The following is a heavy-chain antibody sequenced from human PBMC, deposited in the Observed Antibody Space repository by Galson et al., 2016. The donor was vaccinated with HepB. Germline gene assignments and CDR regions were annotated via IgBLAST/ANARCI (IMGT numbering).Heavy chain of an antibody. J-gene: IGHJ4*02. CDR2: VSPNGNTK. CDR3: ARGLPFHSSGWYFDS. Sequence: LRLSCAASGFIFSDYNMNWVRQAPGKGMEWVSYVSPNGNTKYYADSVKGRFSISKDNAKNSLSLQMTSLRDDDTAVYYCARGLPFHSSGWYFDSWGQGILVTVSS. V-gene: IGHV3-48*02. CDR1: GFIFSDYN. D-gene: IGHD6-19*01.